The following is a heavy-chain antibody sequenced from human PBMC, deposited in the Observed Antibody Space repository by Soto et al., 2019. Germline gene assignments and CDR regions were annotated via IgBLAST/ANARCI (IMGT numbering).Heavy chain of an antibody. V-gene: IGHV1-2*02. D-gene: IGHD5-18*01. Sequence: QVYLVQSGAEVRRPGASVKVSCKAFGYILTGYSLHWVRQAPGQGLEWLGWIDPNSGDTNSAEKFHGRVSMTRDTSISAAYLELSSLRSDDTAIYYCARGYGSSPNMELRFGMDVWGQGTTISVSS. CDR3: ARGYGSSPNMELRFGMDV. J-gene: IGHJ6*02. CDR2: IDPNSGDT. CDR1: GYILTGYS.